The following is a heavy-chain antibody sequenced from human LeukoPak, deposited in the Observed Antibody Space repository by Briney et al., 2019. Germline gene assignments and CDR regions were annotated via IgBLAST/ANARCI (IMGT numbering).Heavy chain of an antibody. Sequence: SETLSLTCTVSGGSISSGDYYWSWIRQPPGKGLEWIGYIYYSGSTYYNPSLMSRVTISVDTSKNQFSLKLSSVTAADTAVYYCARVSLPSSSWYIDYWGQGTLVTVSS. CDR3: ARVSLPSSSWYIDY. V-gene: IGHV4-30-4*01. CDR2: IYYSGST. J-gene: IGHJ4*02. D-gene: IGHD6-13*01. CDR1: GGSISSGDYY.